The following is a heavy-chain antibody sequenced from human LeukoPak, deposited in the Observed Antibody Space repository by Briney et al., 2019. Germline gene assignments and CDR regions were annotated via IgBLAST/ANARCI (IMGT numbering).Heavy chain of an antibody. D-gene: IGHD6-13*01. J-gene: IGHJ4*02. CDR3: TTDPPYSSSFDY. CDR2: IKSKTDGGTT. Sequence: PGGSLRLSCAASGFTFSNAWMSWVRQAPGKGLEWVGRIKSKTDGGTTDYAAPVKGGFTISRDDSKNTLYLQMNSLKTEDTAVYYCTTDPPYSSSFDYWGQGTLVTVSS. V-gene: IGHV3-15*01. CDR1: GFTFSNAW.